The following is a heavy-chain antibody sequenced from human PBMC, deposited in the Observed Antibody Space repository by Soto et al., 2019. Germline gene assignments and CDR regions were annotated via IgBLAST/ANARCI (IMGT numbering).Heavy chain of an antibody. CDR3: ARDRGDGYNLMGVFDY. Sequence: ASVKVSCKASGYTFTSYHMHWVRQAPGQGLEWMGIINPSGGITTYAQKFQGRVTMTRDTSTSTVYMELSSLRSEDTAMYFCARDRGDGYNLMGVFDYWGQGTLVTVS. CDR1: GYTFTSYH. D-gene: IGHD3-10*01. J-gene: IGHJ4*02. V-gene: IGHV1-46*01. CDR2: INPSGGIT.